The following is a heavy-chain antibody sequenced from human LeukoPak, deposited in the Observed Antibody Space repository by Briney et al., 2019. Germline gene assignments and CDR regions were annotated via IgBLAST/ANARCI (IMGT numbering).Heavy chain of an antibody. CDR2: IYHSGST. D-gene: IGHD3-10*01. Sequence: SSQTLSLTCTVSGGSISSGDFSWSWIRQSPGKGLELIGYIYHSGSTYYSPSLKSRVTISVDTPKNQFSLKVKSVTAADTAVYYCARGLGSGRYYYYYYGLDVWGQGTTVTVTS. J-gene: IGHJ6*02. V-gene: IGHV4-30-4*01. CDR1: GGSISSGDFS. CDR3: ARGLGSGRYYYYYYGLDV.